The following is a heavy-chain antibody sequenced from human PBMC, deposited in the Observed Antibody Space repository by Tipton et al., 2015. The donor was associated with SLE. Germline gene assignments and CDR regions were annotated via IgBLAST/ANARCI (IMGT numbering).Heavy chain of an antibody. CDR3: VRVEGAYDQYYFDS. Sequence: QVQLVQSGPEVKKPGASVKASCKASGYTFTSYGISWVRQAPGQGLEWMGWISTYSGNTNYAQKLQGRVTMTTETSTTTAYMELRSLRSDDTAVYYCVRVEGAYDQYYFDSWGQGTLVTVSS. V-gene: IGHV1-18*01. CDR1: GYTFTSYG. D-gene: IGHD5-12*01. CDR2: ISTYSGNT. J-gene: IGHJ4*02.